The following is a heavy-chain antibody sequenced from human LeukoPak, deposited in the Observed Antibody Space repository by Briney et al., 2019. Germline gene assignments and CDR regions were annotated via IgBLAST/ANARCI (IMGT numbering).Heavy chain of an antibody. CDR2: ISSSSSYI. CDR3: ARAPYGITFGPGDY. V-gene: IGHV3-21*01. D-gene: IGHD3-16*01. CDR1: GFTFSSYS. J-gene: IGHJ4*02. Sequence: PGGSLRLSCAASGFTFSSYSMNWVRQAPGKGLEWVSSISSSSSYIYYADSVKGRFTISRDNAKNSQYLQMNSLRAEDTAVYYCARAPYGITFGPGDYWGQGTLVTVSS.